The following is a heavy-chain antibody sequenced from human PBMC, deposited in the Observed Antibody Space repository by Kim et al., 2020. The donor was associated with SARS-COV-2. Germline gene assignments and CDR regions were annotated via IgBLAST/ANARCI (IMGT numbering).Heavy chain of an antibody. Sequence: SETLSLTCTVSGGSISSYYWSWIRQPPGKGLEWIGYIYYSGSTNYNPSLKSRVTISVDTSKNQFSLKLSSVTAADTAVYYCARVKSGWYGEVTWFDSWGQGTLVTVSS. D-gene: IGHD6-19*01. J-gene: IGHJ5*01. CDR2: IYYSGST. CDR1: GGSISSYY. V-gene: IGHV4-59*13. CDR3: ARVKSGWYGEVTWFDS.